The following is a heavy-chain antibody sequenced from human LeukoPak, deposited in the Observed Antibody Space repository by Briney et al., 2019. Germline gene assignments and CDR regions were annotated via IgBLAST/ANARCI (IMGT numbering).Heavy chain of an antibody. CDR2: ISGSGRT. V-gene: IGHV3-23*01. D-gene: IGHD2-2*01. CDR3: VKGGQDCSPTTCYYD. J-gene: IGHJ4*02. CDR1: GNFFNNYA. Sequence: GGSLRLSCVASGNFFNNYAVSWVRQAPGKGLEWVSAISGSGRTYYADSVKGRFTISRDNSKNTGYLQMNSLRAEDTAVYYCVKGGQDCSPTTCYYDWGQGTLVTVSS.